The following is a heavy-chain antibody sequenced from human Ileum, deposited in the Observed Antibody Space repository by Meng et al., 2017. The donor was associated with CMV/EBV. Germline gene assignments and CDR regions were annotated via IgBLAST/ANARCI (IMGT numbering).Heavy chain of an antibody. V-gene: IGHV3-7*03. CDR2: INRDGSDK. Sequence: GESLKISCAASGFTFSTYWMTWVRQAPGKGLEWVANINRDGSDKYYVDSVKGRFTMSRDNAKNSLYLQMNSLRAEDTAVYYCARDTGPNTFGYWGQGTLVTVAS. CDR1: GFTFSTYW. D-gene: IGHD2-8*01. CDR3: ARDTGPNTFGY. J-gene: IGHJ4*02.